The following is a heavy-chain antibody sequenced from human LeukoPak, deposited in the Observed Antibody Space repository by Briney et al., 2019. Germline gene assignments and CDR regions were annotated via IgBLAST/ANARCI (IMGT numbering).Heavy chain of an antibody. CDR2: ISYDGSNK. CDR1: GFTFSGSA. J-gene: IGHJ4*02. Sequence: GGSLRLSCAASGFTFSGSAVHWVRQAPGTGLEWVAFISYDGSNKYYADSVKGRFTISRDNSKNTLYLQMNSLRTEDTAVYYCAREAPFDYWGQGTLVTVSS. V-gene: IGHV3-30*04. CDR3: AREAPFDY.